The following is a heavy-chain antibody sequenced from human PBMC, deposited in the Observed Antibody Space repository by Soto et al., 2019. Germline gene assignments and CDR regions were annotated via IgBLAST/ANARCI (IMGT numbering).Heavy chain of an antibody. Sequence: QAHLEQSGAEVKRPGASVKVSCKASGYTFSDFDINWLRQASGQGLEWMGWMNAKSGDTFFAQRFQGKINMTWDTSLSTAYMEVGSLKSDDTAMYYCARGNPFNYAGFDVWGQGTTVAVSS. CDR1: GYTFSDFD. V-gene: IGHV1-8*01. CDR2: MNAKSGDT. D-gene: IGHD3-16*01. J-gene: IGHJ6*02. CDR3: ARGNPFNYAGFDV.